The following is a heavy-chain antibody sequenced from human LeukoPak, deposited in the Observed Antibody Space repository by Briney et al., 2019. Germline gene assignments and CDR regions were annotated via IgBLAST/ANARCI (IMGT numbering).Heavy chain of an antibody. CDR3: ARSSVAAAGYFDY. Sequence: SETLSLTCAVSGGSISSGGYSWSWIWQPPGKGLEWIGYIYHSGSTYYNPSLKSRVTISVDRSKNQFSLKLSSVTAADTAVYYCARSSVAAAGYFDYWGQGTLVTVSS. CDR2: IYHSGST. CDR1: GGSISSGGYS. D-gene: IGHD6-13*01. V-gene: IGHV4-30-2*01. J-gene: IGHJ4*02.